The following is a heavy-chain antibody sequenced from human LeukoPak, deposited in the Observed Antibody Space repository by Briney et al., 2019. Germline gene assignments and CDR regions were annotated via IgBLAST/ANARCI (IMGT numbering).Heavy chain of an antibody. CDR3: AGPVESSGWWYVWG. J-gene: IGHJ4*02. CDR2: IYYSGST. D-gene: IGHD6-19*01. CDR1: GGSISSYY. Sequence: PSETLSLTCTVSGGSISSYYWSWIRQPPGKGLEWIGYIYYSGSTNYNPSLKSRVTISVDTSKNQVSLKLSSVTAADTAVYYCAGPVESSGWWYVWGWGQGTLVTVSS. V-gene: IGHV4-59*08.